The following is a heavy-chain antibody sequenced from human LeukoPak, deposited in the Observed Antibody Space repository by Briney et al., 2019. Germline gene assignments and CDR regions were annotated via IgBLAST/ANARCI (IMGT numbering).Heavy chain of an antibody. CDR3: AGDLRYPHAFDI. CDR1: GFTFSSYS. J-gene: IGHJ3*02. D-gene: IGHD3-9*01. Sequence: PGGSLRLCCAASGFTFSSYSMNWVRHAPGKGLEWVSSISSSSSYIYYADSVKGRFTISRDNAKNSLYLQMDSLRAEDTAVYNCAGDLRYPHAFDIWGQGTMVTVSS. CDR2: ISSSSSYI. V-gene: IGHV3-21*01.